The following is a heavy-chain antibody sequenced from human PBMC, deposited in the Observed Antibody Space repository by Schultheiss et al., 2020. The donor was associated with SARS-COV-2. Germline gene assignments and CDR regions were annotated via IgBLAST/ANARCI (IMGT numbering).Heavy chain of an antibody. J-gene: IGHJ6*03. CDR1: GFTFSSYA. Sequence: GGSLRLSCAASGFTFSSYAMHWVRQAPGKGLEYVSAISSNGGSTYYANSVKGRFTISRDNSKNTLYLQMNSLRAEDTAVYYCAKDRWELLRFFYYMDVWGKGTTVTVSS. V-gene: IGHV3-64*01. CDR3: AKDRWELLRFFYYMDV. CDR2: ISSNGGST. D-gene: IGHD1-26*01.